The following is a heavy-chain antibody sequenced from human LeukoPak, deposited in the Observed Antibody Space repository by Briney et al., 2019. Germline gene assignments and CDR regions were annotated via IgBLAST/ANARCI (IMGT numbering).Heavy chain of an antibody. CDR1: GFTFSMSA. CDR3: AKQGGDGYAYDSRPY. CDR2: ISGSGGST. J-gene: IGHJ4*02. V-gene: IGHV3-23*01. Sequence: GGSLRLSCAASGFTFSMSAMSWVRQAPGKGLVWVSGISGSGGSTSYADSVKGRFTISRDNSMNMLYLQGKSLRPEDTAVYYCAKQGGDGYAYDSRPYWGQGILVTVSA. D-gene: IGHD3-16*01.